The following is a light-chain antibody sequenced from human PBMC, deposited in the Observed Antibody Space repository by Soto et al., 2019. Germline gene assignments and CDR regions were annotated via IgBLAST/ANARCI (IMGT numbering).Light chain of an antibody. CDR2: KAS. V-gene: IGKV1-5*03. J-gene: IGKJ1*01. Sequence: DIQMTQSPSTLAGSVGDRVTITCRASQTILSWLAWYQQKRGKAPKLXIYKASTLKSGVRSMFSGSGAGTEFTLTISSLQPDDFATYYCQHYNSYSEAFGQGTKVDI. CDR1: QTILSW. CDR3: QHYNSYSEA.